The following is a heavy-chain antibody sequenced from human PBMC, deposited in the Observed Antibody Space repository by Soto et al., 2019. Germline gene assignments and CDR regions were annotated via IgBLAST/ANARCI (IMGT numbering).Heavy chain of an antibody. V-gene: IGHV4-34*01. CDR3: ARIGHYYGSGSTSDP. D-gene: IGHD3-10*01. J-gene: IGHJ5*02. Sequence: ETLSLTCAVYGGSFSGYYWSWIRQPPGKGLEWIGEINHSGSTNYNPSLKSRVTISVDTSKNQFSLKLSSVTAADTAVYYCARIGHYYGSGSTSDPWGQGTLVTVSS. CDR2: INHSGST. CDR1: GGSFSGYY.